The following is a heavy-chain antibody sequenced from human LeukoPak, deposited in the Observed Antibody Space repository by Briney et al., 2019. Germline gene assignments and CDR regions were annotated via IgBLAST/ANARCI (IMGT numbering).Heavy chain of an antibody. CDR2: IYTSGST. Sequence: SQTLSLTCTVSGGSISSGSYYWSWIRQPAGKGLEWIGRIYTSGSTNYNPSLKSRVTISVDTSKNQFSLKLSSVTAADTAVYYCARAYCGGDCYLPMYFDYWGQGTLVTVSS. CDR3: ARAYCGGDCYLPMYFDY. D-gene: IGHD2-21*02. J-gene: IGHJ4*02. V-gene: IGHV4-61*02. CDR1: GGSISSGSYY.